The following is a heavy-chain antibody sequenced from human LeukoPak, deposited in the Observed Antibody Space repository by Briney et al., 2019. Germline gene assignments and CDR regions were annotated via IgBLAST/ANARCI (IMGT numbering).Heavy chain of an antibody. CDR3: ARPRGNVEMATNPFDY. CDR2: ISRNSRYI. D-gene: IGHD5-24*01. V-gene: IGHV3-21*01. Sequence: GGSLRLSCAASGFSFSTYSMNWVRQAPGKGLEWVSSISRNSRYIYYADSMRGRFTISRDNAKNSLYLQMNSLRAEDTAVYYCARPRGNVEMATNPFDYWGQGTLVTVSS. CDR1: GFSFSTYS. J-gene: IGHJ4*02.